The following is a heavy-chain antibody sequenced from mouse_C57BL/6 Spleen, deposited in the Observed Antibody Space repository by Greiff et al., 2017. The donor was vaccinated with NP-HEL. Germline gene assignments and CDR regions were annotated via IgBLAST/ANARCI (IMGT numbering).Heavy chain of an antibody. CDR1: GYTFTSYW. J-gene: IGHJ3*01. V-gene: IGHV1-69*01. CDR3: ARGFITTVSSPWFAY. D-gene: IGHD1-1*01. Sequence: QVQLQQPGAELVMPGASVKLSCKASGYTFTSYWMHWVKQRPGQGLEWIGEIDPSDSYTNYNQKFKGKSTLTVDKSSSTAYMQLSSLTSEDSAVYYCARGFITTVSSPWFAYWGQGTLVTVSA. CDR2: IDPSDSYT.